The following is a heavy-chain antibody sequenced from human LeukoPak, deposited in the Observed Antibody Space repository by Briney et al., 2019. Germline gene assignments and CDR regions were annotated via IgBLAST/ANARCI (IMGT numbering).Heavy chain of an antibody. CDR3: ARGVLANWNPSTFDY. Sequence: SETLSLTCTVSGGSISSSSYSWGWIRQPPGKGLEWIGSIYYSGSTYYNPSLKSRVTISVDTSKNQFSLKLSSVTAADTAVYYCARGVLANWNPSTFDYWGQGTLVTVSS. J-gene: IGHJ4*02. V-gene: IGHV4-39*01. CDR2: IYYSGST. CDR1: GGSISSSSYS. D-gene: IGHD1-20*01.